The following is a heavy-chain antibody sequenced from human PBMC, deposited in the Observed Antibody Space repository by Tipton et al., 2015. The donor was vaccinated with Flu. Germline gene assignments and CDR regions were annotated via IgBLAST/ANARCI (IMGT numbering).Heavy chain of an antibody. Sequence: QVQLVQSGAEVKKPGSSVRVSCKASGGTFTSYAFSWVRQAPGQGLEWLGRVIPILGSSNYAQKFQGRLTITADKSSSTAYMRLSGLSSEDTAMYYCARLGVAAGSNYYGMDVWGQGTTVTVSS. CDR1: GGTFTSYA. CDR3: ARLGVAAGSNYYGMDV. CDR2: VIPILGSS. J-gene: IGHJ6*02. V-gene: IGHV1-69*09. D-gene: IGHD6-13*01.